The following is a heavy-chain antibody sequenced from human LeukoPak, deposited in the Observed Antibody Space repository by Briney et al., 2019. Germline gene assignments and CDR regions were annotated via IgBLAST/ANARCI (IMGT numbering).Heavy chain of an antibody. D-gene: IGHD1-26*01. J-gene: IGHJ4*02. V-gene: IGHV4-4*09. Sequence: SETLSLTCTVSGGSISSYFWSWIRLPPGKELEWIGYIYSSGSTYYNPSLKSRVTISVDTSKNQFSLKLSSVTAADTAVYYCARVPGIVGASEYDYWGQGTLVTVSS. CDR2: IYSSGST. CDR1: GGSISSYF. CDR3: ARVPGIVGASEYDY.